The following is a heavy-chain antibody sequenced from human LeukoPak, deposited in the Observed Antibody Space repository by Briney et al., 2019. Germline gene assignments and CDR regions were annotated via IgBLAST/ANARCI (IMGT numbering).Heavy chain of an antibody. J-gene: IGHJ4*02. CDR3: AKDNRRDIVVVPAAIGY. V-gene: IGHV3-23*01. CDR1: GFTFSSYA. D-gene: IGHD2-2*02. Sequence: SGGSLRLSCAASGFTFSSYAMSWVRQAPGKGLEWVSAISGSGGSTYYADSVEGRFTISRDNSKNTLYLQMNSLRAEDTAVYYCAKDNRRDIVVVPAAIGYWGQGTLVTVSS. CDR2: ISGSGGST.